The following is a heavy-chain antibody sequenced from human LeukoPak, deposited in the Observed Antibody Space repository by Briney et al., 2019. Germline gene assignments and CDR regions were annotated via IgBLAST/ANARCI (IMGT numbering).Heavy chain of an antibody. CDR3: ARGRVFGVVKYYFDY. CDR2: IYYSGST. D-gene: IGHD3-3*01. V-gene: IGHV4-59*12. J-gene: IGHJ4*02. CDR1: GGSISSYY. Sequence: PSETLSLTCTVSGGSISSYYWSWIRQPPGKGLEWIGYIYYSGSTNYNPSLKSRVTISVDTSKNQFSLKLSSVTAADTAVYYCARGRVFGVVKYYFDYWGQGTLVTVSS.